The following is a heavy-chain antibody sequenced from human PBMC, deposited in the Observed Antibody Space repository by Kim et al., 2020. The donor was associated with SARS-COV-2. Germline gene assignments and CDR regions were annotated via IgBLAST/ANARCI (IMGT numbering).Heavy chain of an antibody. D-gene: IGHD5-18*01. CDR3: ARGQDTAKTGY. J-gene: IGHJ4*02. Sequence: SETLSLTRAVSGGSFSGYYWSWIRQAPGKGLEWIGEIHPSGSTSYNPSLSSRVTISGDTSKSQMSLKLSSVTAADTGVYYCARGQDTAKTGYWGQGTLVT. CDR2: IHPSGST. CDR1: GGSFSGYY. V-gene: IGHV4-34*01.